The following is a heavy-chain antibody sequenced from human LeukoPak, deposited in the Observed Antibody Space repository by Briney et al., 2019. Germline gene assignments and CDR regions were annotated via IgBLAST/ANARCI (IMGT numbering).Heavy chain of an antibody. J-gene: IGHJ4*02. V-gene: IGHV3-48*01. CDR2: ISSGSGTT. CDR3: ARGIDY. Sequence: GGSLRLSCAASGFIFSSYSMNWVRQTPGKGLEWISYISSGSGTTYYGDSVQGRFITSRDNAKNSLHLQMNSLRAEDTAVYYCARGIDYWGRGTLVTVSS. CDR1: GFIFSSYS.